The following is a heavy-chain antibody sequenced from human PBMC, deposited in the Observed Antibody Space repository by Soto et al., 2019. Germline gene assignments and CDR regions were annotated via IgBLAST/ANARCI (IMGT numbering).Heavy chain of an antibody. CDR3: VRDMQLWRLDS. CDR2: ISGSGGST. J-gene: IGHJ4*02. V-gene: IGHV3-23*01. Sequence: GGSLRLSCTASGFTFSSNAINWVRQAPGKGLEWVSSISGSGGSTYYADSVKGRFTISRDNSKSTLFLHMNSLRAEDTAVYYCVRDMQLWRLDSWGQGTLVTVSS. CDR1: GFTFSSNA. D-gene: IGHD2-15*01.